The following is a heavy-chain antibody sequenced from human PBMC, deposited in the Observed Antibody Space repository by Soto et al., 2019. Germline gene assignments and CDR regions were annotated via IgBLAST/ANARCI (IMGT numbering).Heavy chain of an antibody. Sequence: PGGSLRLYCAASGFNFNSYTINWVRQAPGKRLEWLSSISSSGYIFSTDSVRGRFTISRDNAKNSVYLQINSLRAEDTAVYFCARDCSGGSCCPGMDVWGQGTTVTVSS. CDR1: GFNFNSYT. CDR2: ISSSGYI. V-gene: IGHV3-21*01. CDR3: ARDCSGGSCCPGMDV. D-gene: IGHD2-15*01. J-gene: IGHJ6*02.